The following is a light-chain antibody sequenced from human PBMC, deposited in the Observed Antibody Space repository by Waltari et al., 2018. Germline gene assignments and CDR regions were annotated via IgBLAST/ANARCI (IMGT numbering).Light chain of an antibody. V-gene: IGKV1-12*01. CDR1: QDISSW. CDR3: QQASSFPVT. Sequence: DIQMTQSPSSVSASVGERVTITCRASQDISSWLAWYQQKPGKAPKLLIYPASSLQSGVPSRFSGSGSGTDFTLTISSLRPEDFATYYCQQASSFPVTFGQGTRLEIK. J-gene: IGKJ5*01. CDR2: PAS.